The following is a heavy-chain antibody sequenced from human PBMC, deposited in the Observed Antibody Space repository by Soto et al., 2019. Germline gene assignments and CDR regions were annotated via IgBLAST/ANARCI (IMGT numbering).Heavy chain of an antibody. J-gene: IGHJ5*02. CDR2: ISYDGSNK. CDR3: ARYSGWYSYNWFDP. Sequence: GGTLRVSCAASVLTVSSDGMDCRLQARGKGLEGVAVISYDGSNKYYADSVKGRFTISRDNAENSVYLQMSSLRGEDTAMYYCARYSGWYSYNWFDPWGQGTLVIVSA. D-gene: IGHD6-19*01. CDR1: VLTVSSDG. V-gene: IGHV3-30*03.